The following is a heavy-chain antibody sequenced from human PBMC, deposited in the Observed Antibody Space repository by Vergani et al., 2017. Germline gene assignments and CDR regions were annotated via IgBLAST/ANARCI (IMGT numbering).Heavy chain of an antibody. CDR3: ARRTGTSSWDYYYYGMDV. V-gene: IGHV6-1*01. CDR2: TYYRSKWYN. CDR1: GDSVSSNSAA. D-gene: IGHD1-1*01. J-gene: IGHJ6*02. Sequence: QLQLQESGPGLVKPSETLSLTCAISGDSVSSNSAAWNWIRQSTARGLEWLGKTYYRSKWYNDYAVSVKSRITINPNTSKNQFSLQLNTVTPEDTAVYYCARRTGTSSWDYYYYGMDVWGQGTTVTVSS.